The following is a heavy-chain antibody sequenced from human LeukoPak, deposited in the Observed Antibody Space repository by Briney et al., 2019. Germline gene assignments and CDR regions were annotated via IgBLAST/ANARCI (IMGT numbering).Heavy chain of an antibody. CDR3: ARGPLDP. V-gene: IGHV3-53*01. J-gene: IGHJ5*02. Sequence: GGSLRLSCTVSGSTVSSNSMSWVRQAPGKGLEWVSFIYSDNTHYSDSVKGRFTISRDNAKNSLYLQMNSLRAEDTAVYYCARGPLDPWGQGTLVTVSS. CDR1: GSTVSSNS. CDR2: IYSDNT.